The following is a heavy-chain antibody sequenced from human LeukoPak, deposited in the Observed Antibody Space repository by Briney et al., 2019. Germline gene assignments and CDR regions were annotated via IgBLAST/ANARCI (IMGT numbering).Heavy chain of an antibody. CDR3: ARGARTYYYDSSGYYFSDFDY. J-gene: IGHJ4*02. Sequence: SGTLSLTCAVSGGSIISTNWWSWVRQPPGRGLEWIGYIYYSGSTNYNPSLKSRVTISVDTSKNQFSLKLSSVTAADTAVYYCARGARTYYYDSSGYYFSDFDYWGQGTLVTVSS. CDR1: GGSIISTNW. V-gene: IGHV4-4*02. CDR2: IYYSGST. D-gene: IGHD3-22*01.